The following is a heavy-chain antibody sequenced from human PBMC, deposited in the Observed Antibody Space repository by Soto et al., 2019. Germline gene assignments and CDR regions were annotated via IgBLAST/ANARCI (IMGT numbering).Heavy chain of an antibody. CDR2: ISFDGRNT. CDR3: VKPSGSGSYYNVGSGGHFYY. J-gene: IGHJ4*02. V-gene: IGHV3-30*18. Sequence: QVQLVESGGGVVQPGRSLRLSCAASGFTFNNYGMHWVRQAPGKGLEWVVVISFDGRNTYYADSVKGRFTISRDNSKNTLYLQMTSLRAEDTAVYYCVKPSGSGSYYNVGSGGHFYYWGQGTLVTVSS. D-gene: IGHD3-10*01. CDR1: GFTFNNYG.